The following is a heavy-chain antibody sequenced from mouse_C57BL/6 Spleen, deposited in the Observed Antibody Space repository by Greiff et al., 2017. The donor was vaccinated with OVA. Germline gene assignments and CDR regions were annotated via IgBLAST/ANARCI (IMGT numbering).Heavy chain of an antibody. CDR2: IDPNSGGT. V-gene: IGHV1-72*01. Sequence: GRGLEWIGRIDPNSGGTKYNEKFKSKATLTVDKPSSTAYMQLSSLTSEDSAVYYCARYHDYDGRYFDYWGQGTTLTVSS. J-gene: IGHJ2*01. D-gene: IGHD2-4*01. CDR3: ARYHDYDGRYFDY.